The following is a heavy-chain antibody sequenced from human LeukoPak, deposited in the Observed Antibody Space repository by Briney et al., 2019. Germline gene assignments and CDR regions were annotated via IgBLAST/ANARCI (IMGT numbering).Heavy chain of an antibody. V-gene: IGHV4-39*07. CDR1: GGSISSSSYY. D-gene: IGHD1-7*01. Sequence: SETLSLTCTVSGGSISSSSYYWGWIRQPPGKGLEWIGSIYYSGSTYYNPSLKSRVTISVDTSKNQFSLKLSSVTAADTAVYYCARSVGRVNYAFDIWGQGTMVTVSS. CDR2: IYYSGST. CDR3: ARSVGRVNYAFDI. J-gene: IGHJ3*02.